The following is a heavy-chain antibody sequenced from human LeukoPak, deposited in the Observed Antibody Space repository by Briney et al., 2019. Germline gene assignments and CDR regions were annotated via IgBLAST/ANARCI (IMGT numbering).Heavy chain of an antibody. Sequence: GESLKISCKGSGYIFTSYWIGWVRQMPGKGLEWMGIIFPRDSDTCYLPSFQGPVTISADKSIITAYLQWSSLKASDTAMYYCARFRISNCNDGSYFDYWGQGTLVTVSS. CDR1: GYIFTSYW. V-gene: IGHV5-51*01. D-gene: IGHD1-20*01. CDR3: ARFRISNCNDGSYFDY. J-gene: IGHJ4*02. CDR2: IFPRDSDT.